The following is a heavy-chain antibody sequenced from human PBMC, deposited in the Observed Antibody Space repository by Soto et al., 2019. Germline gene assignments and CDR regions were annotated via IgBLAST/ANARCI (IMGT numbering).Heavy chain of an antibody. D-gene: IGHD3-22*01. CDR3: TTGPHYYDEWLGAFDI. Sequence: GGSLRLSCAASGFIFSSLAMSWVRQAPGKGLEWVSAIPGSADSTYYADSVKGRFTISRDNSKNTLYLQMNSLKTEDTAVYYCTTGPHYYDEWLGAFDIWGQGTMVTVSS. CDR2: IPGSADST. CDR1: GFIFSSLA. J-gene: IGHJ3*02. V-gene: IGHV3-23*01.